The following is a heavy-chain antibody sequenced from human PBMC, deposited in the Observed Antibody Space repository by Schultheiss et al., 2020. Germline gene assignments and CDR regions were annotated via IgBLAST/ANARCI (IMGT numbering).Heavy chain of an antibody. V-gene: IGHV4-59*01. J-gene: IGHJ5*02. CDR2: IYYSGST. CDR3: ARDRSIAARSGYDP. CDR1: GGSFSGYY. Sequence: SETLSLTCAVYGGSFSGYYWSWIRQPPGKGLEWIGYIYYSGSTNYNPSLKSRVTISVDTSKNQFSLKLSSVTAADTAVYYCARDRSIAARSGYDPWGQGTLVTVSS. D-gene: IGHD6-6*01.